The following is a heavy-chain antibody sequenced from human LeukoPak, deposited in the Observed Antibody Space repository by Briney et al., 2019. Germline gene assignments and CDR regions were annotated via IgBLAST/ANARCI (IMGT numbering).Heavy chain of an antibody. CDR1: GFTFSDYY. CDR3: AREGSDYGDSYDY. CDR2: ITSSGSTM. J-gene: IGHJ4*02. V-gene: IGHV3-11*04. Sequence: PGGSLRLSCAASGFTFSDYYMNWIRQAPGKGLEWVSYITSSGSTMYYADSVKGRFTISRDNAKNSLYLQMNSLRAEDTAVYYCAREGSDYGDSYDYWGQGTLVTVSS. D-gene: IGHD4-17*01.